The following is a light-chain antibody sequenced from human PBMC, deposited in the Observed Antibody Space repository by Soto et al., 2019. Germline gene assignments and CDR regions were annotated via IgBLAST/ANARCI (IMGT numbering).Light chain of an antibody. J-gene: IGKJ3*01. CDR2: WSS. CDR1: QSVLHRSNGNSY. Sequence: DIVMTQSPDFLAVSLGERVTIKCRSSQSVLHRSNGNSYVAWYQQKPGQPPKLLIYWSSTRESGVPDRFSGSGSGTDFTLTVNSLQAEDAAVYYCQQYQSIPFTFGPGTKVHI. CDR3: QQYQSIPFT. V-gene: IGKV4-1*01.